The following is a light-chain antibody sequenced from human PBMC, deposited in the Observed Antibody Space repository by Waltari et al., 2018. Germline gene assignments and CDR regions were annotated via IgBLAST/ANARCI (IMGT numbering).Light chain of an antibody. CDR3: QQYNNWPPYT. CDR1: QNVGTK. J-gene: IGKJ2*01. V-gene: IGKV3-15*01. CDR2: DAF. Sequence: EIEMTQSPATLSVSPGERATLSCRASQNVGTKLAWYQQKPGLAPRLLIYDAFTRATGIPARFSGSGSGTEFTLTISSLQSEDFAVYYCQQYNNWPPYTFGQGTKLDIK.